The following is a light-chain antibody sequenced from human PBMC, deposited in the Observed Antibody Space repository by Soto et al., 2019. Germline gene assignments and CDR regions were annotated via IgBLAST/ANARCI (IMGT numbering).Light chain of an antibody. V-gene: IGKV1-8*01. J-gene: IGKJ1*01. CDR2: AAS. Sequence: AIRMTQSPSSFSASTGDRVTITCRASQGISSYLAWYQQKPGKAPKLLIYAASTLQSGVPSRFSGSGSGTAFTLTIICLHSEDFATYYCQQYYSYPPSFGQGTKVEIK. CDR1: QGISSY. CDR3: QQYYSYPPS.